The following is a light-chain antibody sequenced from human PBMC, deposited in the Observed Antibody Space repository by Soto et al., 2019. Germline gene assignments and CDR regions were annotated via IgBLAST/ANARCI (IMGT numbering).Light chain of an antibody. V-gene: IGLV4-69*01. J-gene: IGLJ3*02. CDR1: SGHSSYS. Sequence: HPVLTQSPSASASLGAPIKLTCTLSSGHSSYSIAWHQKHPEKGPRYLMILNSDGSHTKGDGIPDRFSGSSSEAERYLTISSLQSEDEADYYCQTWGTGYQVFGGGTQLTVL. CDR3: QTWGTGYQV. CDR2: LNSDGSH.